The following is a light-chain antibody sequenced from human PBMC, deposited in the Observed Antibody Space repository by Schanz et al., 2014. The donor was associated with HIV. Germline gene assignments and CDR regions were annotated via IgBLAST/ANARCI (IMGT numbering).Light chain of an antibody. Sequence: QSALTQPPSASGSPGQSVTISCTGTSSDVGGYNYVSWYQQHPGKAPKLMIYEVSKRPSGVPDRFSGSKSGTSAALAISGLQSEDEADYYCAAWDDSLNSAAFGGGTQLTVL. CDR1: SSDVGGYNY. V-gene: IGLV2-8*01. CDR2: EVS. J-gene: IGLJ7*01. CDR3: AAWDDSLNSAA.